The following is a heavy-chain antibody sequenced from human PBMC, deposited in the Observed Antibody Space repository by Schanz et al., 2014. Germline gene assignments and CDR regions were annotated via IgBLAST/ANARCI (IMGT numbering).Heavy chain of an antibody. V-gene: IGHV4-4*07. CDR1: GGSISSFY. D-gene: IGHD2-2*01. Sequence: QVQLQESGPGLVKSSETLSLTCTVSGGSISSFYWGWIRQPAGKGLEWIGRIYTSGSTNYNPSLKSRVTMSLDTSKSQFSLKLSSVTAADTAVYYCARGGYCSRTSCYFKGGWFDPWGQGTLVTVSS. CDR2: IYTSGST. J-gene: IGHJ5*02. CDR3: ARGGYCSRTSCYFKGGWFDP.